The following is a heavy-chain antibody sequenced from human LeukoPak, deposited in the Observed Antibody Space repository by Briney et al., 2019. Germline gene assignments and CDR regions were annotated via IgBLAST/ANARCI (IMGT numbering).Heavy chain of an antibody. V-gene: IGHV4-59*01. CDR1: GGSISSYY. D-gene: IGHD5-12*01. J-gene: IGHJ4*02. Sequence: SETLSLTCTVSGGSISSYYWSWIRQPPGKGLEWIGYIYYSGSTNYNPSLKSRVTISVDTSKNQFSLKLSSVTAPDTAVYYCARVPYGGYYYFDYWGQGTLVTVSS. CDR2: IYYSGST. CDR3: ARVPYGGYYYFDY.